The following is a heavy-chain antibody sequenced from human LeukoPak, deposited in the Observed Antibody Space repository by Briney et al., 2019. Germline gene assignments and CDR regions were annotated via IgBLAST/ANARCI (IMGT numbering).Heavy chain of an antibody. D-gene: IGHD1-1*01. Sequence: KTSETLSLTCAVYGGSFSGYYWSWIRQPPGKGLEWIGEINHSGSTNYNPSLKSRVTISVDTSKNQFSLKLSSVTAADTAVYYCARFRGSGYYYMNVWGKGTTVTVSS. CDR3: ARFRGSGYYYMNV. V-gene: IGHV4-34*01. J-gene: IGHJ6*03. CDR2: INHSGST. CDR1: GGSFSGYY.